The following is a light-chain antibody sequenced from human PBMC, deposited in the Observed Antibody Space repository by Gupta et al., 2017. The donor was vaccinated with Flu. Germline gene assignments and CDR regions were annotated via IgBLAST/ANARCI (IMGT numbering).Light chain of an antibody. CDR2: AVS. CDR3: LQDYTYPYT. J-gene: IGKJ2*01. CDR1: QGLGND. Sequence: AIKLTHSPSSLSASVGDRVTITCRASQGLGNDLGWYQQKPGKAPKLLIYAVSRLETGVPSRFCGSGSGTDFTLTISSLQPEDFATYYCLQDYTYPYTFGQGTKLEIK. V-gene: IGKV1-6*01.